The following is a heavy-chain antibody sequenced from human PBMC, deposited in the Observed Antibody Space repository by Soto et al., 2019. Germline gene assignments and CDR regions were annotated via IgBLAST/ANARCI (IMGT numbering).Heavy chain of an antibody. CDR3: AKGGSSSWYTYLYC. V-gene: IGHV3-23*01. CDR2: ISGSGIST. D-gene: IGHD6-13*01. CDR1: GFTVSSYA. Sequence: EVQLLESGGGLVQPGGSLRLSCAASGFTVSSYAMDWVRQAPGKGLEWVSAISGSGISTYYADAVKGRFTISRDTSRNTLSLQMNSRRAEDTAVYDCAKGGSSSWYTYLYCWGQGTLVTVSS. J-gene: IGHJ4*02.